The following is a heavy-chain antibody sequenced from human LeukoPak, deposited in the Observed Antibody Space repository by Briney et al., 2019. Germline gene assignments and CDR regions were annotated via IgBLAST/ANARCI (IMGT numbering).Heavy chain of an antibody. Sequence: SETLSLTCAVYGGSFSGYYWSWIRQPPGKGLEWIGEINHSGSTNYNPSLKSRVTISVDTSKNQFSLKLSSVTAADTAVYYCARGLGRRQWLVPNRSVYWGQGTLVTVSS. D-gene: IGHD6-19*01. CDR1: GGSFSGYY. J-gene: IGHJ4*02. V-gene: IGHV4-34*01. CDR3: ARGLGRRQWLVPNRSVY. CDR2: INHSGST.